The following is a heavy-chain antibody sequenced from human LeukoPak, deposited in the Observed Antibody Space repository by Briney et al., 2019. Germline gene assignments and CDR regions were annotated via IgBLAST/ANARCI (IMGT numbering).Heavy chain of an antibody. CDR2: ISYDGSNK. CDR3: AKDGRIQLWFYGFDY. CDR1: GLTFSSHW. V-gene: IGHV3-30*18. Sequence: GGSLRLSCAASGLTFSSHWMHWVRQAPGKGLEWVAVISYDGSNKYYADSVKGRFTISRDNSKNTLYLQMNSLRAEDTAVYYCAKDGRIQLWFYGFDYWGQGTLVTVSS. J-gene: IGHJ4*02. D-gene: IGHD5-18*01.